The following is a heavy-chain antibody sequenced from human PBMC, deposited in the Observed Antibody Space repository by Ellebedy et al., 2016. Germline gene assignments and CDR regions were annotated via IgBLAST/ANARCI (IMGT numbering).Heavy chain of an antibody. J-gene: IGHJ3*02. Sequence: GESLKISXAASGFNFSSYGMHRLRQAPGKGLEWVAVIWYDGSNKYYADSVKGRFTISRDNSKNTLYLQMNSLRAEDTAVYYCARERGGSGYYFDAFDIWGQGTMVTVSS. V-gene: IGHV3-33*01. CDR2: IWYDGSNK. D-gene: IGHD3-22*01. CDR3: ARERGGSGYYFDAFDI. CDR1: GFNFSSYG.